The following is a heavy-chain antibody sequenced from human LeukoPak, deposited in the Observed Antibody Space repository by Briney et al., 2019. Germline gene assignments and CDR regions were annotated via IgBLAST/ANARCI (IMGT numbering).Heavy chain of an antibody. D-gene: IGHD3-10*01. V-gene: IGHV3-15*01. CDR3: TTEHITMVRGARDY. Sequence: WIRQPPGKGLEWVGCIKSKTDGGTTDYAAPVKGRFTISRDDSKNTLYLQMNSLKTEDTAVYYCTTEHITMVRGARDYWGQGTLVTVSS. CDR2: IKSKTDGGTT. J-gene: IGHJ4*02.